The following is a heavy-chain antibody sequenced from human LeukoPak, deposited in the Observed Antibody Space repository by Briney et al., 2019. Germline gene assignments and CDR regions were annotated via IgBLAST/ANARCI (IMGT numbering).Heavy chain of an antibody. D-gene: IGHD2-2*01. Sequence: PSETLSLTCAVSGGSISSSDWWSWARPPPGRGLEWIGYIWRSDHTNYNPSLKSRVTMSLDKSKNQFSLKLSSVTAADTAVYYCARDPHCSSTTCPFDLWGQGTLVIVSS. V-gene: IGHV4-4*02. CDR1: GGSISSSDW. CDR3: ARDPHCSSTTCPFDL. CDR2: IWRSDHT. J-gene: IGHJ4*02.